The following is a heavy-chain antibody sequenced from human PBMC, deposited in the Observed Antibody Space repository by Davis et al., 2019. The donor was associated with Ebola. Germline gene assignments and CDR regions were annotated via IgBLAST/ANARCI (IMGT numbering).Heavy chain of an antibody. D-gene: IGHD3-10*01. CDR3: AKLAVRGSYYGSDF. CDR2: STESEADI. V-gene: IGHV3-23*01. J-gene: IGHJ4*02. Sequence: GESLKISCAASGLDFSSSVLYWVRQAPGKGLEWVSASTESEADITYADSVKGRFTVSRDYSMNTVYLQCNSLRAEDTAVYYCAKLAVRGSYYGSDFWGRGTLVTVSS. CDR1: GLDFSSSV.